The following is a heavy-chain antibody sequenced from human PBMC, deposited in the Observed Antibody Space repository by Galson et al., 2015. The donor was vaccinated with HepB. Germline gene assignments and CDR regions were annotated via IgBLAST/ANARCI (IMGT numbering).Heavy chain of an antibody. CDR1: GYNFTTYW. J-gene: IGHJ4*02. V-gene: IGHV5-51*01. D-gene: IGHD2-21*02. CDR2: IYPGDSDT. Sequence: QSGAEVKKPGESLKISCKGSGYNFTTYWIGWVRQMPGKGLEWMGIIYPGDSDTNYSPSFQGQVTISADQSISTAYLQWSSLRASDSAMYYCARHPYCGGDCYSDFDFWGQGTLVTVSS. CDR3: ARHPYCGGDCYSDFDF.